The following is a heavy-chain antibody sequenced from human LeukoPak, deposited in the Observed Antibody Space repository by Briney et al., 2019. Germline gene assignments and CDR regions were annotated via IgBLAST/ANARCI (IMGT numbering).Heavy chain of an antibody. J-gene: IGHJ4*02. CDR3: ARGRDSYGDY. CDR2: INHSGST. Sequence: SETLSLTCAVYGGSFSGYYWSWIRQPPGKGLEWIGEINHSGSTNYNPSLKSRVTISVDTSKNQFSLKLSSVTAADTAVYYCARGRDSYGDYWGQGTLATVSS. CDR1: GGSFSGYY. D-gene: IGHD5-18*01. V-gene: IGHV4-34*01.